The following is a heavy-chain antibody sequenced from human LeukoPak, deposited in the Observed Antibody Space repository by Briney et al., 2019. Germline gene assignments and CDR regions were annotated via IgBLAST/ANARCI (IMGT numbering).Heavy chain of an antibody. CDR2: ISAYNGNT. D-gene: IGHD6-6*01. CDR1: GYTFTSYG. CDR3: ARETWQLAAPRYYYYYGMDV. J-gene: IGHJ6*02. Sequence: HVASVKVSCKASGYTFTSYGISWVRQAPGRGLEWVGWISAYNGNTNYAQKLQGRVTMTTDTSTSTAYMELRSLRSDDTAVYYCARETWQLAAPRYYYYYGMDVWGQGTTVTVSS. V-gene: IGHV1-18*01.